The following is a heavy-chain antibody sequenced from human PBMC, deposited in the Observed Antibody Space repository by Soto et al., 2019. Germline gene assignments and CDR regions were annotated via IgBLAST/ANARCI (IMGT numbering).Heavy chain of an antibody. D-gene: IGHD5-12*01. J-gene: IGHJ4*02. Sequence: SETLSLTCTVSGGSISSSGDYWGWIRQPPGKGLEWIGSLYYGGSTYYNPSLKGRITISIDTSKNHFSLQLSSVTATETAIYYCARRVAVANFYFDDWGQGTLVTVSS. CDR1: GGSISSSGDY. CDR2: LYYGGST. CDR3: ARRVAVANFYFDD. V-gene: IGHV4-39*02.